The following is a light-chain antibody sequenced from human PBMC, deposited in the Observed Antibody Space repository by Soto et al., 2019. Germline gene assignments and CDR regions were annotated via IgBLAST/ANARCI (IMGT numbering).Light chain of an antibody. CDR3: QNDKSYSEE. J-gene: IGKJ1*01. Sequence: DIQMTQSPSTLSGSVGDRVTITCRASHTISSWLAWYQQKPGKAPKLLIYKASTLKCGVPSRFSGSGSGTESTLTSSSLQPDDFATYYCQNDKSYSEEFGQGTKVDIK. CDR1: HTISSW. V-gene: IGKV1-5*03. CDR2: KAS.